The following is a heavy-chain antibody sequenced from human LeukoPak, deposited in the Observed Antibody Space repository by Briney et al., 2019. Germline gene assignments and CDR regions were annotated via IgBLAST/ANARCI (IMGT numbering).Heavy chain of an antibody. Sequence: PGGSLRLSCAASGFIFSSHWMSWARQAPGKGLEWVANIKEDGSEKYYVDSVKGRFTISRDNAKNSLYLQMNSLRVEDTAVYYCARDRAFDIWGQGTMVTVSS. CDR2: IKEDGSEK. V-gene: IGHV3-7*01. CDR1: GFIFSSHW. J-gene: IGHJ3*02. CDR3: ARDRAFDI.